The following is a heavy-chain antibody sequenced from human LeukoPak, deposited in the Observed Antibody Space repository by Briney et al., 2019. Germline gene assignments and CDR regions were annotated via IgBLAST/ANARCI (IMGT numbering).Heavy chain of an antibody. CDR1: GFTFSSYE. CDR2: ISSSGSTI. J-gene: IGHJ4*02. Sequence: GGSLRLSCAASGFTFSSYEMNWVRQAPGKGLEWVSYISSSGSTIYYADSVKGRFTISRDNAKNSLYLQMNSLRAEDTAVYYCARVRRVARIDYWGQGTLVTVSS. V-gene: IGHV3-48*03. D-gene: IGHD5-12*01. CDR3: ARVRRVARIDY.